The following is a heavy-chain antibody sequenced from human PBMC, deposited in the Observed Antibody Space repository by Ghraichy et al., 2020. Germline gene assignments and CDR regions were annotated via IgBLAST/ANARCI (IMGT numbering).Heavy chain of an antibody. CDR1: GFSLSTSGVG. V-gene: IGHV2-5*02. Sequence: SGPTLVKPTQTLTLTCTFSGFSLSTSGVGVGWIRQPPGKALEWLALIYWDDDKRYSPSLKSRLTITKDTSKNQVVLTMTNMDPVDTATYYCAHRGIVGATIVSFDYWGQGTLVTVSS. CDR2: IYWDDDK. CDR3: AHRGIVGATIVSFDY. J-gene: IGHJ4*02. D-gene: IGHD1-26*01.